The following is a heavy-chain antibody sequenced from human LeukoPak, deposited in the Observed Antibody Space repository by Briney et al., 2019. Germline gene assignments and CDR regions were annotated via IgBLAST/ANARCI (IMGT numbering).Heavy chain of an antibody. CDR3: GGVFDY. V-gene: IGHV3-74*01. CDR2: INSEESGT. Sequence: GGSLRLSCAASGITLSNHWMHWVRQVPGRGLVWVSRINSEESGTSYADSVKGRFTISRDNAKNTLFLQMNNLRVEDTAVYYCGGVFDYWGQGVLVTVSS. CDR1: GITLSNHW. J-gene: IGHJ4*02.